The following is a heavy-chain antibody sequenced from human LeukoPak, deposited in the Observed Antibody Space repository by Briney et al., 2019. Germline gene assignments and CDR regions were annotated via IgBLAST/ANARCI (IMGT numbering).Heavy chain of an antibody. CDR3: AKDIGWYGYFDY. J-gene: IGHJ4*02. Sequence: GGSLRLSCAASGFTFSSYWMHWVRQAPGKGLVWVSRINSDGSSTSYADSVKGRFTISRDNAKNSLYLQMNSLRAEDTALYYCAKDIGWYGYFDYWGQGTLVTVSS. D-gene: IGHD6-19*01. CDR2: INSDGSST. V-gene: IGHV3-74*01. CDR1: GFTFSSYW.